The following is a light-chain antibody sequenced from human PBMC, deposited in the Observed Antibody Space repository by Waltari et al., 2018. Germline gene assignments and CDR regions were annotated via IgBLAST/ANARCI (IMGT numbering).Light chain of an antibody. CDR2: AAS. J-gene: IGKJ4*01. V-gene: IGKV1-8*01. CDR1: QSISSY. Sequence: AIRITQSPSSLSASTGDRVTITCRASQSISSYLAWYQQKPGKAPKVLIYAASTLQSGVPSRFSGSGSGTDFTLTISCLQSEDFAIYYCQQHDNLPLTFGGGTKVEIK. CDR3: QQHDNLPLT.